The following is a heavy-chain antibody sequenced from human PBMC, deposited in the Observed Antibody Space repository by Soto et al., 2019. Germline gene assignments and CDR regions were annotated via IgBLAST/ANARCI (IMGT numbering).Heavy chain of an antibody. V-gene: IGHV1-46*01. Sequence: QVQLVQSGAEVKKPGASVKVSCKESGYTFTSYYMHWVRQAPGQGLEWMGVINPSGDTTSYAQNFQVRGTMTSDTSTSTVYMELSSLRSEDTAVYFCAGVNWGATYYCDYLVLGTLVTV. CDR1: GYTFTSYY. D-gene: IGHD7-27*01. J-gene: IGHJ4*02. CDR2: INPSGDTT. CDR3: AGVNWGATYYCDY.